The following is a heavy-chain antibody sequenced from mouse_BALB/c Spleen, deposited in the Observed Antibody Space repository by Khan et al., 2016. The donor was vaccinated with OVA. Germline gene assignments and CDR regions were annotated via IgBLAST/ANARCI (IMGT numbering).Heavy chain of an antibody. V-gene: IGHV3-8*02. CDR2: IDYSGYT. D-gene: IGHD2-10*01. Sequence: EVELVESGPSLVKPSQTLSLTCSVTGDSITSGYWNWIRKFPGTKLEFMGYIDYSGYTYYNPSLKSRFSITRDTSKNQFYLQLNSVTTEDTATYYGARWPPYYDNYVGWYFDVWGAGTPVTVAS. J-gene: IGHJ1*01. CDR3: ARWPPYYDNYVGWYFDV. CDR1: GDSITSGY.